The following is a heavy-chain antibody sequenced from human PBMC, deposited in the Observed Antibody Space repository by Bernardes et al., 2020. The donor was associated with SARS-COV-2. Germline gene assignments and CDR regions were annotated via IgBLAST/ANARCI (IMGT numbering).Heavy chain of an antibody. V-gene: IGHV3-74*01. CDR1: GFIFNKYW. CDR2: INGGGPRT. D-gene: IGHD3-3*01. J-gene: IGHJ6*02. CDR3: ARDYYDFWSGYYRGGVVFDYYYYGMDV. Sequence: GGSLRLSCAASGFIFNKYWMHWVRQVPGKGLVWVSRINGGGPRTNYAYSVKGRFTVSRDNARSTLYVQMNSLRAEDTAVYYCARDYYDFWSGYYRGGVVFDYYYYGMDVWGQGTTVTVSS.